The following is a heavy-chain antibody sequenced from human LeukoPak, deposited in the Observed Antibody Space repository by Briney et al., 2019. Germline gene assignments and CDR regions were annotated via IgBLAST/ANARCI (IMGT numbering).Heavy chain of an antibody. CDR3: ARGPSQQLVPFWWNNLDWFDP. CDR1: GFTFSSYS. V-gene: IGHV3-21*01. D-gene: IGHD6-13*01. J-gene: IGHJ5*02. CDR2: ISSSSSYI. Sequence: GGSLRLSCAASGFTFSSYSMNWVRQAPGKGLEWVSSISSSSSYIYYADSVKRRFTISRDNAKNSLYLQMNSLRAEDTAVYYCARGPSQQLVPFWWNNLDWFDPWGQGTLVTVSS.